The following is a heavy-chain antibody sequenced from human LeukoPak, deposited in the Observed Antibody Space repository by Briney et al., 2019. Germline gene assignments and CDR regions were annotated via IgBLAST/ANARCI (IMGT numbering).Heavy chain of an antibody. D-gene: IGHD5-18*01. V-gene: IGHV4-39*07. CDR3: AKGAGGFSYYNWFDP. J-gene: IGHJ5*02. Sequence: PSETLSLTCTVSGGSISSSPYYWGWIRQPPGKGLEWIGSIYYSGTTHYNPSLESRVTISVDTSKNQFSLKLASATAADTAIYYCAKGAGGFSYYNWFDPWGQGTLVTVSS. CDR1: GGSISSSPYY. CDR2: IYYSGTT.